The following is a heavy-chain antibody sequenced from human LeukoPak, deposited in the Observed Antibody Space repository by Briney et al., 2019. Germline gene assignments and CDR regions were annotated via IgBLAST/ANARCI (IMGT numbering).Heavy chain of an antibody. V-gene: IGHV3-30*18. CDR1: GFTFSSYG. J-gene: IGHJ4*02. CDR3: AKVKMVRGVTPKIDY. Sequence: PGGSLRLSCAASGFTFSSYGMHWVRQAPGKGLGWVAVISYDGSNKYYADSVKGRFTISRDNSKNTLYLQMNSLRAEDTAVYYCAKVKMVRGVTPKIDYWGQGTLVTVSS. D-gene: IGHD3-10*01. CDR2: ISYDGSNK.